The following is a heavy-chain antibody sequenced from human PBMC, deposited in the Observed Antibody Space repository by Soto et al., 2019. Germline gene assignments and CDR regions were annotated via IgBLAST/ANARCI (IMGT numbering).Heavy chain of an antibody. CDR2: TIPIFGTA. V-gene: IGHV1-69*13. D-gene: IGHD2-8*01. J-gene: IGHJ6*02. CDR3: ARDRPPYCTNGVCYLKPDYYYYGMDV. Sequence: GASVKVSCKASGGTFSSYASSWVRQAPGQGLEWMGGTIPIFGTANYAQKFQGRVTITADESTSTAYMELSSLRSEDTAVYYCARDRPPYCTNGVCYLKPDYYYYGMDVWGQGTTVTVSS. CDR1: GGTFSSYA.